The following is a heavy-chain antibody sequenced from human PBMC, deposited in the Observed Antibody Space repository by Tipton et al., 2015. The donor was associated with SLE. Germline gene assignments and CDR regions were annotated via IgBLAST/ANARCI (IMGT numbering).Heavy chain of an antibody. V-gene: IGHV1-46*01. J-gene: IGHJ6*02. D-gene: IGHD6-13*01. Sequence: QLVQSGAEVKKPGASVKVSCKASGYTFTSYYMHCVRQAPGQELEWMGIINPSGGSTSYAQKFQGRVTMTRDTSTSTVYMDLSSLRSEDPAVYYCASRYSSSWYDYYGMDVWGQGNPVTVSS. CDR2: INPSGGST. CDR3: ASRYSSSWYDYYGMDV. CDR1: GYTFTSYY.